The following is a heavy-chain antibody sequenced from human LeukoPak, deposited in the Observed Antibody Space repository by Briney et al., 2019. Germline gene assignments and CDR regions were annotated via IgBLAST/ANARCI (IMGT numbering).Heavy chain of an antibody. CDR2: MYLSGTT. D-gene: IGHD2-15*01. Sequence: PSETLSLTCTVSGDSINSLDLWSWVRQPPGKGLEWIGEMYLSGTTHSNPSVKSRVTISVDRSKNQFSLKLSSVTAADTAVYYCARVHRMGAFDIWGQGTMVTVSS. CDR1: GDSINSLDL. V-gene: IGHV4-4*02. CDR3: ARVHRMGAFDI. J-gene: IGHJ3*02.